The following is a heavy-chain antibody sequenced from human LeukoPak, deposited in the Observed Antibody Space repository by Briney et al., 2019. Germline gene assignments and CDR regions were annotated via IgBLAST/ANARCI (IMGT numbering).Heavy chain of an antibody. CDR2: ISYDGSNK. CDR3: VRVSPEDYFDY. D-gene: IGHD3-3*02. V-gene: IGHV3-30*03. CDR1: GFTFSSYG. Sequence: GGSLRLSCAASGFTFSSYGMHWVRQAPGKGLEWVAVISYDGSNKYYADSVKGRFTISRDNSKNTLYLQMNSLRTEDTAVFYCVRVSPEDYFDYWGQGTLVTVSS. J-gene: IGHJ4*02.